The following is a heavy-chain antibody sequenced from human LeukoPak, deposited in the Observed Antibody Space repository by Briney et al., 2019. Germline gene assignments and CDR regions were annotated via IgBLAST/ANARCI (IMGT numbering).Heavy chain of an antibody. CDR2: IYHSGST. V-gene: IGHV4-38-2*02. Sequence: SETLSLTCTVSGYSISSGYYWGWIRQPPGKGLEWIGSIYHSGSTYYNPSLKSRVTISVDTSKNQFSLKLSSVTAADTAVYYCARDSYYDILTGYPQHSNYFDYWGQGTLVTVSS. J-gene: IGHJ4*02. CDR3: ARDSYYDILTGYPQHSNYFDY. D-gene: IGHD3-9*01. CDR1: GYSISSGYY.